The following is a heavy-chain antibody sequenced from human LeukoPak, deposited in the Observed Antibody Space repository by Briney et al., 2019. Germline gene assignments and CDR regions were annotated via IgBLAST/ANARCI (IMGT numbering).Heavy chain of an antibody. CDR3: ARGITYYYDSSGYALDY. V-gene: IGHV3-53*01. CDR2: IYSGGST. Sequence: GGSLRLSCAASGFTFSSYSMNWVRQAPGKGLEWVSVIYSGGSTYYADSVKGRFTISRDNSKNTLYLQMNSLRAEDTAVYYCARGITYYYDSSGYALDYWGQGTLVTVSS. D-gene: IGHD3-22*01. J-gene: IGHJ4*02. CDR1: GFTFSSYS.